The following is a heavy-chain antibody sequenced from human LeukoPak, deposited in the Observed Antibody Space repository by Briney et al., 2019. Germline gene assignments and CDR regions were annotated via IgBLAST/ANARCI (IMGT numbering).Heavy chain of an antibody. Sequence: SETLSLTCTVSGGSISSYYWSWIRQPPGKGPEWIGYIYYSGSTNYNPSLKSRVTISVDTSKNQFSLKLSSVTAADTAVYYCARGWFGINWGQGTLVTVSS. V-gene: IGHV4-59*01. D-gene: IGHD3-10*01. J-gene: IGHJ4*02. CDR3: ARGWFGIN. CDR1: GGSISSYY. CDR2: IYYSGST.